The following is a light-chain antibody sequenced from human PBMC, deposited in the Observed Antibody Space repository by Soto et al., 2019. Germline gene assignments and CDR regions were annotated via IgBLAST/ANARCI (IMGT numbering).Light chain of an antibody. J-gene: IGKJ5*01. CDR2: AAS. CDR1: QSISTY. Sequence: DIQMTQSPSSLSASVGDRVTITCRASQSISTYLNWYQQKPGKAPKLLIYAASSLQSGVPSRFSGSGSGSDFTLTISSLQPEDFATYYCQQSYRTPITFGQGTRLENK. V-gene: IGKV1-39*01. CDR3: QQSYRTPIT.